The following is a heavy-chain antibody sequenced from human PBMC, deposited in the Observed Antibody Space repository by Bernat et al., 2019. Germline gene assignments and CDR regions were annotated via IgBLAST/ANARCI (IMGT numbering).Heavy chain of an antibody. CDR2: IYYSGST. D-gene: IGHD3-10*01. CDR3: ARHVCGSGNYCGVFDY. Sequence: QLQLQESGPGLVKPSETLSLTCTVSGGSISSSSYYWGWIRQPPGKGLEWIGSIYYSGSTYYNPSLKSRVTISVDTSKNQFSLKLSSVTAADTAVYYCARHVCGSGNYCGVFDYWGQGTLVTVSS. J-gene: IGHJ4*02. CDR1: GGSISSSSYY. V-gene: IGHV4-39*01.